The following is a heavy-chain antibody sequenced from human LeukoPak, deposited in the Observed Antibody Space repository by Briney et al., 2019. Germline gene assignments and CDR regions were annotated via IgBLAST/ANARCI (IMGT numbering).Heavy chain of an antibody. D-gene: IGHD1-26*01. CDR1: GFTFSDSY. CDR3: ARARGSYSFDY. V-gene: IGHV3-11*04. J-gene: IGHJ4*02. CDR2: ISRSGSAI. Sequence: GGSLRLSCAASGFTFSDSYMSWMRRAPGKGLDWVSYISRSGSAIYYSDSVKGRFTISRDNAKNSLYLQMNSLRAEDTAVYYCARARGSYSFDYWGQGALVTVSS.